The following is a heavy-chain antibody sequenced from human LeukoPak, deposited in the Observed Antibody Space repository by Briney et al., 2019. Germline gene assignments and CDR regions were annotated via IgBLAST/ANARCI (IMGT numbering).Heavy chain of an antibody. Sequence: GGSPRLSCAASGFTVSSNYMSWVRQAPGKGLEWVSVIYSGGSTYYADSVKGRFTISRDNSKSTLYLQMNSLRAEDTAVYYCARDGIAALGAFDIWGQGTMVTVSS. CDR1: GFTVSSNY. V-gene: IGHV3-66*01. CDR3: ARDGIAALGAFDI. D-gene: IGHD6-6*01. J-gene: IGHJ3*02. CDR2: IYSGGST.